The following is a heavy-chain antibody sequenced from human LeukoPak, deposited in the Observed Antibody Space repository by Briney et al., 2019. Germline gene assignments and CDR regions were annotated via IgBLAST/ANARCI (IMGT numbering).Heavy chain of an antibody. CDR2: IYSGGST. CDR1: AFTVSNNY. D-gene: IGHD1-26*01. V-gene: IGHV3-66*02. CDR3: TKDRSHGRSYFDY. Sequence: GGSLRLSCAASAFTVSNNYMSRFRQAPGQGLEWVSVIYSGGSTYYADSVKGRFTISRDNSKNTLYLQMNSLRIEDTAVYYCTKDRSHGRSYFDYWGQGTVVTVDS. J-gene: IGHJ4*02.